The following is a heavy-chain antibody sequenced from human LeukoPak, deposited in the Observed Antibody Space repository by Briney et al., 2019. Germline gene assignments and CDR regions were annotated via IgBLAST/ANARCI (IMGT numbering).Heavy chain of an antibody. D-gene: IGHD3-22*01. Sequence: SETLSLTCTVSGGSISSYYWSWIRQPPGKGLEWIGYIYTSGSTNYNPSLKSRVTISVDTSKNQFSLKLSSVTAADTAVYYCARRFTMRGSILSWGQGTLVTVSS. CDR1: GGSISSYY. CDR3: ARRFTMRGSILS. CDR2: IYTSGST. J-gene: IGHJ5*02. V-gene: IGHV4-4*09.